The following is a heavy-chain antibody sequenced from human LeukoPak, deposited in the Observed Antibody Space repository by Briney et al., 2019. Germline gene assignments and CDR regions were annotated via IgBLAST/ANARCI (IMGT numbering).Heavy chain of an antibody. D-gene: IGHD3-3*01. CDR2: INHSGST. V-gene: IGHV4-34*01. CDR1: GGSFSGYY. J-gene: IGHJ5*02. Sequence: SEALSLTCAVYGGSFSGYYWSWIRQPPGKGLEWIGEINHSGSTNYNPSLKSRVTISVDTSKNQFSLKLSSVTAADTAVYYCARGYYYDFWSGYYTGWNGFDPWGQGTLVTVSS. CDR3: ARGYYYDFWSGYYTGWNGFDP.